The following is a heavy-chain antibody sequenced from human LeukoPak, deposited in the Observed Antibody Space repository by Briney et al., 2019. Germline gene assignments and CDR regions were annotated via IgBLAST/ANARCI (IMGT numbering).Heavy chain of an antibody. D-gene: IGHD6-13*01. CDR2: IYPGDSDT. Sequence: GESLKISCKGSGYSFPNYWIAWVRQMPGKGLVWMGIIYPGDSDTRYRPSFQGQVTFSADKSISTAYLQWSSLKASDTAMYYCARLAAGTWFDPWGQGTLVTVSS. CDR3: ARLAAGTWFDP. CDR1: GYSFPNYW. V-gene: IGHV5-51*01. J-gene: IGHJ5*02.